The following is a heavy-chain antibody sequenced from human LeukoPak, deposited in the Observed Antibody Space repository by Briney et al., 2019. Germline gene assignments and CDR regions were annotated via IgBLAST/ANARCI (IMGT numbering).Heavy chain of an antibody. CDR1: GFLVSDNY. D-gene: IGHD1-7*01. J-gene: IGHJ4*02. Sequence: GGSLRLSCAASGFLVSDNYMHWLRQAPGKGLEWVSVLYTGGSTYYADSGKGRFTISRDNSKNTLYLQMNSLRVEDTAAYYCARDHWNYHAFDYWGQGTLVTDSS. CDR3: ARDHWNYHAFDY. CDR2: LYTGGST. V-gene: IGHV3-53*01.